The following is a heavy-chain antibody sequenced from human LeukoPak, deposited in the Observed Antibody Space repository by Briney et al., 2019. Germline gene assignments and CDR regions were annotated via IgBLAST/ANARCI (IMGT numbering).Heavy chain of an antibody. CDR1: GFTFSTSW. CDR3: ARDLRGYSYGLAFDI. D-gene: IGHD5-18*01. V-gene: IGHV3-74*01. Sequence: GGSLRLSCAASGFTFSTSWMHWVRQAPGKGLVWVSRTNHDGSNTIYADSVKGRFTISRDNSKNTLYLQMNSLRAEDTAVYYCARDLRGYSYGLAFDIWGQGTMVTVSS. CDR2: TNHDGSNT. J-gene: IGHJ3*02.